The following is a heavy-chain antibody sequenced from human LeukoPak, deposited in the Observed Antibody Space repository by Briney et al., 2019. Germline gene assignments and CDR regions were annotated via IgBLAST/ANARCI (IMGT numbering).Heavy chain of an antibody. CDR3: ATAVAVGLGYFQH. J-gene: IGHJ1*01. CDR1: GFTFSNAW. V-gene: IGHV3-15*01. Sequence: GGSLRLSCAASGFTFSNAWMSWVRQVPGKGLEWVGRIKSKTDGGTTDYAAPVKARFTISRDDSRNTLYLHMNSLKIDDAGVYFCATAVAVGLGYFQHWGQAPRSPSPQ. CDR2: IKSKTDGGTT. D-gene: IGHD6-19*01.